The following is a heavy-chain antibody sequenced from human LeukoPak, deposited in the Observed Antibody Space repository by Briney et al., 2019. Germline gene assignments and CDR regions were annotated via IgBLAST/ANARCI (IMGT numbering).Heavy chain of an antibody. CDR1: GYSFTSYW. D-gene: IGHD6-19*01. CDR2: IYPGDSDA. CDR3: ARGGEQWLVTAYFDY. V-gene: IGHV5-51*01. J-gene: IGHJ4*02. Sequence: GESLKISGKGSGYSFTSYWIGWVRQMPGKDLEWMGIIYPGDSDARYSPSFQGQVTISADKSISTAYLQWSSLKASDTAMYYCARGGEQWLVTAYFDYWGQGTLVTVSS.